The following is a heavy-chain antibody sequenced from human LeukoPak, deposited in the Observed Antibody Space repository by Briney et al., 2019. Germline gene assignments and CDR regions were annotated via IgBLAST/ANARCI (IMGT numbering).Heavy chain of an antibody. J-gene: IGHJ5*02. CDR1: GGTFSSYA. Sequence: SVKVSCKASGGTFSSYAISWVRQAPGQGLEWMGGIIPIFGTANYAQKFQGRVTITADESTSTAYMELGSLRSEDTAVYYCARSPGGDIVVVPAAILFGWFDPWGQGTLVTVSS. V-gene: IGHV1-69*13. CDR3: ARSPGGDIVVVPAAILFGWFDP. CDR2: IIPIFGTA. D-gene: IGHD2-2*01.